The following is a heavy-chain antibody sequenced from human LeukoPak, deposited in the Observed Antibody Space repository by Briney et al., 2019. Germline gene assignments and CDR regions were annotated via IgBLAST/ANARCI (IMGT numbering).Heavy chain of an antibody. V-gene: IGHV1-2*02. Sequence: ASVKVSCKASGYTFTGYYMHWVRQAPGQGLEWMGWIYPNSGGTNYAQKFQGRATMTRDTSISTAYMELSRLRSDDTAVYYCARAPNCSGGSCYTPYYYYYMDVWGKGTTVTVSS. CDR1: GYTFTGYY. J-gene: IGHJ6*03. D-gene: IGHD2-15*01. CDR3: ARAPNCSGGSCYTPYYYYYMDV. CDR2: IYPNSGGT.